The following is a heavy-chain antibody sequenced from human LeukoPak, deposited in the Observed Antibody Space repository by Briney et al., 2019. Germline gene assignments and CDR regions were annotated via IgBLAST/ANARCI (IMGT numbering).Heavy chain of an antibody. CDR2: IYYSGST. Sequence: SETLSLTCTVSGGSISSSSYYWGWIRQPPGKGLEWIGSIYYSGSTYYNPSLKSRVTLSVDTSKNQFSLKLSSVTAADTAVYYCARRGSSSAGALDYWGQGTLVTVSS. V-gene: IGHV4-39*01. CDR1: GGSISSSSYY. CDR3: ARRGSSSAGALDY. J-gene: IGHJ4*02. D-gene: IGHD6-6*01.